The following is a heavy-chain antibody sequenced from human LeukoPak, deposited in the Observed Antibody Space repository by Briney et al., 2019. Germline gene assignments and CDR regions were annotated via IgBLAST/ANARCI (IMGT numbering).Heavy chain of an antibody. Sequence: ASVKVSCKASGYTFTGYYMHWVRQAPGQGLEWMGWINPNSGGTNYAQKFQGGIILTTDTSISTAYMELSRLRSDDTAVYYCARDNHYDFWSGYYWFDPWGQGTLVTVSS. J-gene: IGHJ5*02. CDR3: ARDNHYDFWSGYYWFDP. CDR1: GYTFTGYY. CDR2: INPNSGGT. D-gene: IGHD3-3*01. V-gene: IGHV1-2*02.